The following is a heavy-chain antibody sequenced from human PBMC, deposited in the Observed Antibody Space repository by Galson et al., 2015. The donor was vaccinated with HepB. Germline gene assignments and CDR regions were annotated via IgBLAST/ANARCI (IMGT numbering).Heavy chain of an antibody. CDR1: GFTFSSYG. D-gene: IGHD3-22*01. CDR3: AKGGGTWLLLLLDY. J-gene: IGHJ4*02. Sequence: SLRLSCAASGFTFSSYGMHWVRQAPGKGLEWAAVIWYDGSNKYYADSVKGRFTISRDNSKNTLYLQMNSLRAEDTAVYYCAKGGGTWLLLLLDYWGQGTLVTVSS. V-gene: IGHV3-33*06. CDR2: IWYDGSNK.